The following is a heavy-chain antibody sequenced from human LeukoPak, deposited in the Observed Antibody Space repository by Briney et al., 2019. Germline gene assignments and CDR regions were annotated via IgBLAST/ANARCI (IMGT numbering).Heavy chain of an antibody. CDR1: GFTVSSNY. J-gene: IGHJ6*02. CDR3: ARGDYDYYYAMDV. Sequence: GGSLRLSCAASGFTVSSNYMSWVRQAPGKGLEWVSIIYSGGSTYYADSVKDRFTISRDNSKNTLYLQMNTLRAEDTAVYYCARGDYDYYYAMDVWGQGTTVTVSS. CDR2: IYSGGST. D-gene: IGHD2-21*02. V-gene: IGHV3-66*01.